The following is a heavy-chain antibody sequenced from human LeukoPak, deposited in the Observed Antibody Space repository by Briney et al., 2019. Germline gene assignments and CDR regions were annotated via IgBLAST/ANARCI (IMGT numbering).Heavy chain of an antibody. D-gene: IGHD6-13*01. J-gene: IGHJ4*02. CDR2: IYAGGAT. CDR3: VRGSSTPDH. V-gene: IGHV4-31*03. Sequence: SETLSLTCTVSGASISSGGYYWSWILQFPGTGLEWIGYIYAGGATYYNPSLESRVTVSRDTSEKQFSLQLGPVTAADTAVYYCVRGSSTPDHWGQGTLVTVSS. CDR1: GASISSGGYY.